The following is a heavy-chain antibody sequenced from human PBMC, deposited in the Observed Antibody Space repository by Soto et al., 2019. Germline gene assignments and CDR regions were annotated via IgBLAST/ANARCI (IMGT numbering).Heavy chain of an antibody. CDR2: IYYSGDT. CDR3: AKYDARTYSRVVDY. D-gene: IGHD2-21*01. Sequence: QVQLQESGPGLVKPSQTLSLTCTVSGGSISSAGYWWSWIRQHPGKGLEWIGYIYYSGDTDYNPSLKCRVTLSVDTSKNQFSLKLSSVTAADTAIYYCAKYDARTYSRVVDYWGRGTLVTVSS. J-gene: IGHJ4*02. V-gene: IGHV4-31*03. CDR1: GGSISSAGYW.